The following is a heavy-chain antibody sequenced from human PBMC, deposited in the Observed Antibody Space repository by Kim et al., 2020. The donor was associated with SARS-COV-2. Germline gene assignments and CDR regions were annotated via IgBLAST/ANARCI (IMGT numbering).Heavy chain of an antibody. V-gene: IGHV4-39*07. Sequence: SETLSLTCTVSGGSISSSSYSWGWIRQPPGKGLVWIGSIHYSGSTYYNPSLKSRATISVDTSKNQFSLKLSSVTAADTAVYYCARGPDKSPYYDNSVYWGDAFDIWGQGAVVTVSS. CDR2: IHYSGST. CDR3: ARGPDKSPYYDNSVYWGDAFDI. D-gene: IGHD3-22*01. CDR1: GGSISSSSYS. J-gene: IGHJ3*02.